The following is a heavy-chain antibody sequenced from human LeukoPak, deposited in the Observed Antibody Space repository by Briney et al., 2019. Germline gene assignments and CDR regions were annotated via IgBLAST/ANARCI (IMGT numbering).Heavy chain of an antibody. D-gene: IGHD2-2*02. J-gene: IGHJ5*02. CDR2: VIPIFGTA. CDR1: GYTFTGYY. V-gene: IGHV1-69*13. Sequence: GASVKVSXKASGYTFTGYYMHWVRQAPGQGLEWMGGVIPIFGTANYAQKFQGRVTITADESTSTAYMELSSLRSEDTAVYYCAKGYCSSTSCYTGTGWFDPWGQGTLVTVSS. CDR3: AKGYCSSTSCYTGTGWFDP.